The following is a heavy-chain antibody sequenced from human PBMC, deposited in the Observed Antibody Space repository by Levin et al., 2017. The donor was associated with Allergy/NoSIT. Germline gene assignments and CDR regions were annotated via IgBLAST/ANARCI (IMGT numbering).Heavy chain of an antibody. Sequence: GESLKISCVVSEYIGSSNHMAWVRQAPGQGLEWVSMIHSGGATYDADPVKGRFIISRDNSQNTVFLQMNSLRADDTAVYYCARWASVALDYWGQGTLVVVSS. D-gene: IGHD6-19*01. V-gene: IGHV3-53*01. CDR2: IHSGGAT. CDR1: EYIGSSNH. J-gene: IGHJ4*02. CDR3: ARWASVALDY.